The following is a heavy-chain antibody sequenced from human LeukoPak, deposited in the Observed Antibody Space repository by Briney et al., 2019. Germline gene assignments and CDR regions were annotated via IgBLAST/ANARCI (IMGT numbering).Heavy chain of an antibody. CDR2: INHSGST. D-gene: IGHD3-3*01. V-gene: IGHV4-34*01. Sequence: SSETLSLTCAVYGGSFSGYYWSWIRQPPGKGLEWIGEINHSGSTNYNPSLKSRVTISVDTSKNQFSLKLSSVTAADTAVYYCARSADLDVYYHFWSGYRYWGQGTLVTVSS. CDR1: GGSFSGYY. CDR3: ARSADLDVYYHFWSGYRY. J-gene: IGHJ4*02.